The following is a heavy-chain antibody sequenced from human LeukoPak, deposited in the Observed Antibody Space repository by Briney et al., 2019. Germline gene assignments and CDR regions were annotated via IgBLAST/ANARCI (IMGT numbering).Heavy chain of an antibody. CDR1: GFTFSTYA. V-gene: IGHV3-23*01. J-gene: IGHJ5*02. CDR2: ISYTGGGT. D-gene: IGHD4-17*01. Sequence: QAGGSLRLSCAASGFTFSTYAMSWVRQAPGKGLEWVSAISYTGGGTYYADSVKGRFTISRDNSENTLYLQMNSRRAEDTAVYYCAKGDTTMTSRFDPWGQGTLVTVSS. CDR3: AKGDTTMTSRFDP.